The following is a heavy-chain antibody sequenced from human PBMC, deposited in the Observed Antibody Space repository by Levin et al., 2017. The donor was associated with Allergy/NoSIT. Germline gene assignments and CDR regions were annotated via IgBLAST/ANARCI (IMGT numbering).Heavy chain of an antibody. CDR1: GFTFSSYW. V-gene: IGHV3-7*01. CDR2: IKQDGSEK. CDR3: ARVYGYCTGGVCLNYYYYYYMDV. Sequence: GGSLRLSCAASGFTFSSYWMSWVRQAPGKGLEWVANIKQDGSEKYYVDSVKGRFTISRDNAKNSLYLQMNSLRAEDTAVYYCARVYGYCTGGVCLNYYYYYYMDVWGKGTTVTVSS. D-gene: IGHD2-8*02. J-gene: IGHJ6*03.